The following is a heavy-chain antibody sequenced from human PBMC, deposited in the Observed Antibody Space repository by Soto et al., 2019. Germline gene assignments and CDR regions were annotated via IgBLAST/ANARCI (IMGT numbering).Heavy chain of an antibody. Sequence: VQLVESGGGVVQPGRSLRLSCAASGFTFSNYGMHWVRQAPGKGLEWVAVIWYDGSHKYYADSVKGRFTISRDNSKDTLYLQMNSLRDEDTAVYYCARNYDSWGGYQDYWGQGTLVTVSS. CDR1: GFTFSNYG. J-gene: IGHJ4*02. D-gene: IGHD3-3*01. V-gene: IGHV3-33*01. CDR2: IWYDGSHK. CDR3: ARNYDSWGGYQDY.